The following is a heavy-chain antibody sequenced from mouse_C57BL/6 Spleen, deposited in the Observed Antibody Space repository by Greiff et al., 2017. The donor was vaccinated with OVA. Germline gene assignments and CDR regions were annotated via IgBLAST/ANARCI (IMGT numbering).Heavy chain of an antibody. CDR2: IYPGDGDT. V-gene: IGHV1-82*01. Sequence: QVQLQQSGPELVKPGASVKISCKASGYAFSSSWMNWVKQRPGKGLEWIGRIYPGDGDTNYNGKFKGKATLTAYKSSSTAYMQLSSLTSEDSAVYFCAREDGSSPFAYWGQGTLVTVSA. CDR1: GYAFSSSW. D-gene: IGHD1-1*01. CDR3: AREDGSSPFAY. J-gene: IGHJ3*01.